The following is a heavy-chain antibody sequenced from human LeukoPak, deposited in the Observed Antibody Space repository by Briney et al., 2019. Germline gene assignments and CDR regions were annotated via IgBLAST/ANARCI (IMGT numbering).Heavy chain of an antibody. D-gene: IGHD6-13*01. J-gene: IGHJ3*02. CDR1: GFTFSKHS. V-gene: IGHV3-7*01. Sequence: GGSLSLSCAASGFTFSKHSMSWVRQAPGKGLEWVASIKQDGSEKYYVDSVKGRFTISRDNAKNSMYLKMNSLRAEDTAVYYCARGRAFTKGISVTALDIWGRGTRLTVSS. CDR3: ARGRAFTKGISVTALDI. CDR2: IKQDGSEK.